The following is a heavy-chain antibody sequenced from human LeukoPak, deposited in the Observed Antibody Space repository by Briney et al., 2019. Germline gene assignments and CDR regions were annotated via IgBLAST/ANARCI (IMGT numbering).Heavy chain of an antibody. D-gene: IGHD1-1*01. Sequence: PGGSLRLSCEGSGFTFRDYQMSWIRQAPGKGLEWISYIHANPKTIYYADSAKGRFTISRDNAKNSLYLQMNSLRAGDTAIYYCARDLNWNQVDYWGQGALVTVSS. CDR2: IHANPKTI. V-gene: IGHV3-11*01. CDR3: ARDLNWNQVDY. J-gene: IGHJ4*02. CDR1: GFTFRDYQ.